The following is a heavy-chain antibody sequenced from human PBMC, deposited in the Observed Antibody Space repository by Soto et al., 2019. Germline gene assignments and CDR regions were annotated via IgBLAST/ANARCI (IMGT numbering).Heavy chain of an antibody. CDR2: ITYDGSNK. CDR1: GFTLSSYG. D-gene: IGHD2-2*01. CDR3: AKSMGEYQLFTLCAY. J-gene: IGHJ4*02. Sequence: PGGSLRLSCAASGFTLSSYGMHWVRQAPGKGLEWVAVITYDGSNKYYADSVKGRFTISRDNSKNTLYLQMNSLRAEDTAVYYWAKSMGEYQLFTLCAYWGQGTLVTVP. V-gene: IGHV3-30*18.